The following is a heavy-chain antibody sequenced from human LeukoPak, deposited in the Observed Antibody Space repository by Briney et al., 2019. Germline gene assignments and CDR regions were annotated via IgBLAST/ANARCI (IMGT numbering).Heavy chain of an antibody. Sequence: QAAAKKMERVANIKQDGGEKHYVDSVEGRFTISRDNAKNSLYLQMSSLRAEDTSVYYCARGSRGRDVLVFNIWGRGTLVAVSS. CDR2: IKQDGGEK. D-gene: IGHD2-8*02. J-gene: IGHJ3*02. V-gene: IGHV3-7*04. CDR3: ARGSRGRDVLVFNI.